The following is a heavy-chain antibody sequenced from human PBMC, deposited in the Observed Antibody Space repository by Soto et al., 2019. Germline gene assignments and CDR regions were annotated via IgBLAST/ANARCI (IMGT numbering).Heavy chain of an antibody. CDR1: GFTFSSYW. Sequence: PGGALRLSCRASGFTFSSYWMSWVRQAPGKGLEWVANIKQDGSEKYYVDSMKGRFTISRDNAENSLYLQMDSLRAEDTAVYYCARDYGNGWHFFDYWGQGTLVPVSS. CDR3: ARDYGNGWHFFDY. J-gene: IGHJ4*02. V-gene: IGHV3-7*03. CDR2: IKQDGSEK. D-gene: IGHD6-19*01.